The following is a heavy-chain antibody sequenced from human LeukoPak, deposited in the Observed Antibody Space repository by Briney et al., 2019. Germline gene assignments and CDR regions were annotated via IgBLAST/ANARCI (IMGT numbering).Heavy chain of an antibody. CDR2: ISGSGGST. Sequence: GGSLRLSCAASGFTFSSYAVSWVRQAPGKGLEWVSAISGSGGSTYYADSVKGRFTISRDNSKNTLYLQMNSLRAEDTAVYYCAKVEYYDSSGYYDDYWGQGTLVTVSS. CDR1: GFTFSSYA. V-gene: IGHV3-23*01. J-gene: IGHJ4*02. D-gene: IGHD3-22*01. CDR3: AKVEYYDSSGYYDDY.